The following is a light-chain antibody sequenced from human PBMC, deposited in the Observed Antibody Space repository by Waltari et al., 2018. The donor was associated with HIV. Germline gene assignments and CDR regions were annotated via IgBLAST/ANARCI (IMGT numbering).Light chain of an antibody. V-gene: IGLV3-1*01. Sequence: ITCSGDRLGDKFTCWYQQKPGQSPVLVIYQDSKRPSGIPERFSASNSGNTATLTISGTQATDEADYYCQTWDTNSLYVFGSGTKVSVL. CDR2: QDS. CDR3: QTWDTNSLYV. CDR1: RLGDKF. J-gene: IGLJ1*01.